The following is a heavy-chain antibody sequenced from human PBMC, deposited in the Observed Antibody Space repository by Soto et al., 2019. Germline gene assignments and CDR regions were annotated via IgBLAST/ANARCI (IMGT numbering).Heavy chain of an antibody. CDR3: AKEDDLWTNGHFNI. CDR1: GFTFSSYD. V-gene: IGHV3-23*01. Sequence: EVQLLESGGGWVQPGGSLRLSCVASGFTFSSYDMRWVRQAPGKGLEWVSAISGSRGSAYYADSVKGRFTISRDNSKNTLYVQMNSLRSEDTAIYYCAKEDDLWTNGHFNIWGQGTLVTVSS. D-gene: IGHD3-3*01. CDR2: ISGSRGSA. J-gene: IGHJ3*02.